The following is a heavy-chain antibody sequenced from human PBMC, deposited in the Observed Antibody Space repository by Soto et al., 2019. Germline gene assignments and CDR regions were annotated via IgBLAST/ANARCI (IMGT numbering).Heavy chain of an antibody. Sequence: AASVKVSCKASGYTFTGYYMHWVRQAPGQGLEWMGWINPNSGGTNYAQKFQGWVTMTRDTSISTAYMELSRLRSDDTAVYYCARDKTIAAAGIFDCWGQGTLVTVSS. V-gene: IGHV1-2*04. CDR1: GYTFTGYY. D-gene: IGHD6-13*01. CDR2: INPNSGGT. J-gene: IGHJ4*02. CDR3: ARDKTIAAAGIFDC.